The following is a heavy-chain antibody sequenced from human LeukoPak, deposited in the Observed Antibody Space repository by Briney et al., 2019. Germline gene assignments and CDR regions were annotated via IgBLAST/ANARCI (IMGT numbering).Heavy chain of an antibody. V-gene: IGHV3-30*02. J-gene: IGHJ4*02. D-gene: IGHD3-9*01. CDR1: GFTFGSYG. Sequence: PGGSLRLSCAASGFTFGSYGMHWVRQAPGKGLEWVAFIQFDGSSAYYADSVKGRFTFSRDNSKNTLYLQLNSLRPEDTAVYYCARGGRLRYFDMGYWGQGTLVTVSS. CDR2: IQFDGSSA. CDR3: ARGGRLRYFDMGY.